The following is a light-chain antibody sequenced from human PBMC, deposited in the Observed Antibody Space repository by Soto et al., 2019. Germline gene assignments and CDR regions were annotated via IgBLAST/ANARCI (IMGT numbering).Light chain of an antibody. J-gene: IGKJ3*01. V-gene: IGKV1-33*01. CDR2: DAS. CDR3: QQYDDVSPGIT. Sequence: DIQMTQSPSSLSASVGDRVTITCQASQDISNYLNWYQQKPGQAPKLLIYDASSLETGVPSRFSGSGSGTHFTFTISRLQPEDIATYDCQQYDDVSPGITFGPGTKVDIK. CDR1: QDISNY.